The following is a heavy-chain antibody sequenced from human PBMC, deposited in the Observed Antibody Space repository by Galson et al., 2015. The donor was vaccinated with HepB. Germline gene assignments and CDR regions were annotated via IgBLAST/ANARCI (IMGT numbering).Heavy chain of an antibody. CDR1: GGSFSGYY. J-gene: IGHJ6*02. D-gene: IGHD5-24*01. CDR3: TTKRGRLYGMDV. Sequence: SEPLSLTCAVYGGSFSGYYWSWIRQPPGKGLEWIGEINHSGSTNYNPSLKSRVTISVDTSKNQFSLKLSSVTAADTAVYYCTTKRGRLYGMDVWGQGTTVTVSS. CDR2: INHSGST. V-gene: IGHV4-34*01.